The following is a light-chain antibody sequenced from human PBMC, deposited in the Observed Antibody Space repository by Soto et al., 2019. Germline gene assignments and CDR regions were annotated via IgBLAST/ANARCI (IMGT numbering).Light chain of an antibody. CDR1: SSNIGSNY. CDR3: AAWDDSLSGRDVV. J-gene: IGLJ2*01. Sequence: QSVLTQPPSASGTPGQRVTISCSGSSSNIGSNYEYWYQQLPGTAPKLLIYRNNQRPSGVPDRFSGSKSGTSASLAISGLRSEDEADYYCAAWDDSLSGRDVVFGGGTKLTVL. V-gene: IGLV1-47*01. CDR2: RNN.